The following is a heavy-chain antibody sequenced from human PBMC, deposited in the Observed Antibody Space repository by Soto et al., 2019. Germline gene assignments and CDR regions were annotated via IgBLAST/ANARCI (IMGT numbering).Heavy chain of an antibody. CDR2: IKQDGSEK. V-gene: IGHV3-7*01. CDR1: GFTFSSYW. CDR3: ARDDRYYDSSGYNPLGY. J-gene: IGHJ4*02. Sequence: VGSLRLSCAASGFTFSSYWMSWVRQAPGKGLEWVANIKQDGSEKYYVDSVKGRFTISRDNAKNSLYLQMNSLRAEDTAVYYCARDDRYYDSSGYNPLGYWGQGTLVTVSS. D-gene: IGHD3-22*01.